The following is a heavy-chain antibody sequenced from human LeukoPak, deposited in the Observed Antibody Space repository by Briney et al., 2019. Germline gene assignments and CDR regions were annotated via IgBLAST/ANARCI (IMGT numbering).Heavy chain of an antibody. CDR2: INPNSGGT. V-gene: IGHV1-2*02. CDR3: ARFPWFGELLSWPTSIDDY. CDR1: GYTFTSYD. Sequence: ASVKVSCKASGYTFTSYDINWVRQATGQGLEWMGWINPNSGGTNYAQKFQGRVAMTRDTSISTAYMELSRLRSDDTAVYYCARFPWFGELLSWPTSIDDYWGQGTLVSVSS. D-gene: IGHD3-10*01. J-gene: IGHJ4*02.